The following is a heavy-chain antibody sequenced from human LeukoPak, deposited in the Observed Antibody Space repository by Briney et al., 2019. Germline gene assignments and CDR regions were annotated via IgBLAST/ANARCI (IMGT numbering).Heavy chain of an antibody. CDR1: GFTFSSYA. CDR2: ITDSSGNT. Sequence: PGGPLRLSCAASGFTFSSYAMSWVRQAPGKGLVWVSTITDSSGNTFYADSVKGRFTISRDNSKNTLYLQMNSLRAEDTAVYYCAKRGAGYYFDYWGQGTLVTVSS. J-gene: IGHJ4*02. V-gene: IGHV3-23*01. CDR3: AKRGAGYYFDY. D-gene: IGHD6-19*01.